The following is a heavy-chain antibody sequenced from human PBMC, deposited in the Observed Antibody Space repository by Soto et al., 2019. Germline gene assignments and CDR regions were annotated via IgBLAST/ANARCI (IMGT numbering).Heavy chain of an antibody. J-gene: IGHJ5*02. Sequence: EVQLLESGGGLVQPGGSLRLSCAASGFTFSSYAMSWVRQAPGKGLEWVSAISGSGGSTYYADSVKGRFTISRDNSKSTLYLQMNSLRAEDTAVYYCAKWVSRDVVVPAAMPIDPWGQGTLVTVSS. CDR2: ISGSGGST. D-gene: IGHD2-2*01. CDR3: AKWVSRDVVVPAAMPIDP. CDR1: GFTFSSYA. V-gene: IGHV3-23*01.